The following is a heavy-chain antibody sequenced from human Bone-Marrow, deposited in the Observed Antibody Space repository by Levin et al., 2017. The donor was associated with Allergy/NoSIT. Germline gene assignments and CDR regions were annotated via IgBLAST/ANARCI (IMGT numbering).Heavy chain of an antibody. Sequence: GGSLRLSCAASGFTFSSYAMSWVRQAPGKGLEWVSAISGSGGSTYYADSVEGRFTISRDNSKNTLYLQMNSLRAEDTAVYYCAKDCWGITVTTAFDYWGQGTLVTVSS. D-gene: IGHD4-17*01. J-gene: IGHJ4*02. CDR3: AKDCWGITVTTAFDY. V-gene: IGHV3-23*01. CDR2: ISGSGGST. CDR1: GFTFSSYA.